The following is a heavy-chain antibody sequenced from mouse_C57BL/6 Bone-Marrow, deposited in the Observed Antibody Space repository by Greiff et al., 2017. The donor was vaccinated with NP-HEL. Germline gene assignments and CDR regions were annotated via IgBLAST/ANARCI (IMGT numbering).Heavy chain of an antibody. J-gene: IGHJ3*01. V-gene: IGHV1-80*01. CDR3: ARGAY. CDR1: GYEFSNYW. CDR2: IYPGDGDT. Sequence: QVQLQQSGAELVKPGASVKISCKASGYEFSNYWMNWVKQRPGKGLEWIGQIYPGDGDTNYNGKFKDKATLTADKSSSTAYLQLSRLTYEDSAVYFCARGAYWGQGTLVTVSA.